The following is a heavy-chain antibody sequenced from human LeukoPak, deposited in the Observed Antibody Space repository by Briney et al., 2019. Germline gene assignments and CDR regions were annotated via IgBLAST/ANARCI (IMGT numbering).Heavy chain of an antibody. J-gene: IGHJ4*02. CDR3: ARESNDFLTGYYDY. V-gene: IGHV3-13*01. CDR1: GFTFSTYD. D-gene: IGHD3-9*01. CDR2: IGTVGDT. Sequence: GGSLRLSCEASGFTFSTYDFHWVRKGLEWVSAIGTVGDTHYPDSVKGRFTISRENAKNSVYLQMDSLRAEDTAVYYCARESNDFLTGYYDYWGQGILVIVSS.